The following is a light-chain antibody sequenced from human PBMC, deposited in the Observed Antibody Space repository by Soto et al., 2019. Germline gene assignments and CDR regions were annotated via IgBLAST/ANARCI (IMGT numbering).Light chain of an antibody. J-gene: IGLJ3*02. Sequence: QSVLTQPPSVSAAPGQKLTISCSGSSSNIAFNSVSWYQQLPGTAPRLLIYDDNKRPSGIPDRFSGSKSGTSATLGITGLQTGDEADYYCGTWDTNLSVVFGGGTKLTVL. CDR1: SSNIAFNS. CDR2: DDN. CDR3: GTWDTNLSVV. V-gene: IGLV1-51*01.